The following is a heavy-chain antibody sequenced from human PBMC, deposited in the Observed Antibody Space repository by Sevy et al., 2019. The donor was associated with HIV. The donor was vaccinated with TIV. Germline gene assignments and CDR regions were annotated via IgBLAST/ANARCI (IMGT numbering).Heavy chain of an antibody. V-gene: IGHV3-21*01. CDR3: ARDNRGGELYASDFDY. Sequence: GGSLRLSCAASGFTFSSYSMNWVRQAPGKGLEWVSSISSSSSYIYYADSVKDRFTISRDNAKNSLYLQMNSLRAEDTAGYYCARDNRGGELYASDFDYWGQGTLVTVSS. CDR2: ISSSSSYI. D-gene: IGHD1-26*01. J-gene: IGHJ4*02. CDR1: GFTFSSYS.